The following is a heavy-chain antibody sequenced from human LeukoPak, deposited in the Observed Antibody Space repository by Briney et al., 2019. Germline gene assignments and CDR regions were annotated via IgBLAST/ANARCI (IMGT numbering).Heavy chain of an antibody. J-gene: IGHJ6*03. Sequence: PGGSLRLSCAASGFTFSGSAMHWVRQASGKGLEWVGRIRSKANSYATAYAASVKGRFTISRDDSKNTAYLQMNSLKTEDTAVYYCTSGMVRDMDVWGKGTTVTISS. CDR2: IRSKANSYAT. D-gene: IGHD3-10*01. CDR3: TSGMVRDMDV. CDR1: GFTFSGSA. V-gene: IGHV3-73*01.